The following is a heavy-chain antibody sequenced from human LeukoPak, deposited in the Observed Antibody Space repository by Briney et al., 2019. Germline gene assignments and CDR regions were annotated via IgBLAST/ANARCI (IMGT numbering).Heavy chain of an antibody. D-gene: IGHD1-26*01. CDR1: GYTFTGYY. Sequence: ASVKVSCKASGYTFTGYYMHWVRQAPGQGLEWMGQINPNSGGTNYAQKFQGRVTMTRDTSISTAYMELSRLRSDDTAVYYCARALVPSESELLEPLMRDAFDIWGQGTMVTVSS. CDR2: INPNSGGT. V-gene: IGHV1-2*06. J-gene: IGHJ3*02. CDR3: ARALVPSESELLEPLMRDAFDI.